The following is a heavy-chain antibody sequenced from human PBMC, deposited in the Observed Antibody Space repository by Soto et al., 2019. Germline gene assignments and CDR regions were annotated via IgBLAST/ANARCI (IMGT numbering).Heavy chain of an antibody. CDR2: ISAYNGNT. Sequence: GVPVKVSCKASGYTFTSYVISWVRQATEQGLEWMGWISAYNGNTNYAQKLQGRVTMTTDTSTSTAYMELRSLRSDDTAVYYCASSTVRYSYDNWFDPWGQGILVTVSS. V-gene: IGHV1-18*01. CDR3: ASSTVRYSYDNWFDP. CDR1: GYTFTSYV. D-gene: IGHD5-18*01. J-gene: IGHJ5*02.